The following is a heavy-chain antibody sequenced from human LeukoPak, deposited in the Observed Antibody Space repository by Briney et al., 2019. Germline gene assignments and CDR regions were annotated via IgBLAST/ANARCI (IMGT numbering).Heavy chain of an antibody. D-gene: IGHD5-18*01. CDR3: ARSRSLYSYGIFDY. CDR1: GFTFTSYW. CDR2: IKQDGSEK. V-gene: IGHV3-7*01. Sequence: GGSLRLSCAASGFTFTSYWMSWVRQAPGKGLEWVANIKQDGSEKYYVDSVKGRFTISRDNAKNSLYLQMNSLRAEDTAVYYCARSRSLYSYGIFDYWGQGTLVTVSS. J-gene: IGHJ4*02.